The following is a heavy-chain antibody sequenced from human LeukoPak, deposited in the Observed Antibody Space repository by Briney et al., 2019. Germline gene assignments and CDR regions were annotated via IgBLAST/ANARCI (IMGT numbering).Heavy chain of an antibody. CDR3: ARVADTYYYGMDV. V-gene: IGHV4-34*01. CDR1: GGSFSGYY. Sequence: PSETLSLTCAVYGGSFSGYYWSWIRQPPGKGLEWIGKINHSGSTNYNPSLKSRVTISVDTSKNQFSLKLSSVTAADTAVYYCARVADTYYYGMDVWGQGTTVTVSS. D-gene: IGHD5-18*01. CDR2: INHSGST. J-gene: IGHJ6*02.